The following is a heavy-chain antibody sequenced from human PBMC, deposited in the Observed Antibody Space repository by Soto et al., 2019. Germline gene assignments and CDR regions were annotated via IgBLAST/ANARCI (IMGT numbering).Heavy chain of an antibody. Sequence: GASVKVSCKASGYTFTGYYMHWVRQAPGQGLEWMGRINPNSGGTNYAQKFQGWVTMTRDTSISTAYMELSRLRSDDTAVYYCARDRYYYDSSGSMDVWGQGTTVTVSS. J-gene: IGHJ6*02. V-gene: IGHV1-2*04. CDR3: ARDRYYYDSSGSMDV. CDR2: INPNSGGT. CDR1: GYTFTGYY. D-gene: IGHD3-22*01.